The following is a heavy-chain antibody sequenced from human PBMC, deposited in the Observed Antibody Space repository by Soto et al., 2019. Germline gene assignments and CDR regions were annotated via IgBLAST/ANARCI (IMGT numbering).Heavy chain of an antibody. Sequence: EVQVLESEGGLVQPGGSLRLSCAGSGFTFINYAMIWVRQAPGKGLEWVSSISGGGDAAFFPDSVRGRFTISRDNSKNTVTLQMNSLGVDDTAVYYCARKILGSTTRPNYWYFDLWVRGTLVTVSS. J-gene: IGHJ2*01. D-gene: IGHD7-27*01. CDR1: GFTFINYA. CDR3: ARKILGSTTRPNYWYFDL. V-gene: IGHV3-23*01. CDR2: ISGGGDAA.